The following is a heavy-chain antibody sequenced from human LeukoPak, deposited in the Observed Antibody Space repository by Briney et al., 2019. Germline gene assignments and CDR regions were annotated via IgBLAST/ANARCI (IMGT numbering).Heavy chain of an antibody. CDR2: IYDSGST. V-gene: IGHV4-39*01. CDR1: GGSISSSSYY. D-gene: IGHD2-2*01. J-gene: IGHJ4*02. Sequence: SETLSFTCTVSGGSISSSSYYWGWIRQPPGKGREWVVSIYDSGSTYYTPSRQSRVTISVDTSKNPFSLKLSAVTAADTAVYYCARLFGYCSSTSCQEDGIRYYFDYWGQGTLVTVPS. CDR3: ARLFGYCSSTSCQEDGIRYYFDY.